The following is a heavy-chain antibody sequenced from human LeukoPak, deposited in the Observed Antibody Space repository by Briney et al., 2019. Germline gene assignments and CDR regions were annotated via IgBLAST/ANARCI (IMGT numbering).Heavy chain of an antibody. CDR2: INHSGST. D-gene: IGHD5-24*01. J-gene: IGHJ4*02. Sequence: IPSETLSLTCAVYGGSFSGYYWSWIRQPPGKGLEWIGEINHSGSTNYNPSLKSRVTISVDTSKNQFSLKLSSVTAADTAVYYCARPGRDGYNYRYWGQGTLVTVSS. CDR1: GGSFSGYY. V-gene: IGHV4-34*01. CDR3: ARPGRDGYNYRY.